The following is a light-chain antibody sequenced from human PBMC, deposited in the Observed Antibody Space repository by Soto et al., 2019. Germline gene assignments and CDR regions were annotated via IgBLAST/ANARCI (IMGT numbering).Light chain of an antibody. CDR3: QHSNSDPDT. V-gene: IGKV1-5*03. CDR1: QSISCW. J-gene: IGKJ4*01. Sequence: DIQMTQSPATLSASVGDRVTITCRASQSISCWLAWYQQKPGKAPKFLIYTASTLKSGVPSRFIGSGSVTDFTLTISSLQPEDFATYYCQHSNSDPDTFGEGTKVDIK. CDR2: TAS.